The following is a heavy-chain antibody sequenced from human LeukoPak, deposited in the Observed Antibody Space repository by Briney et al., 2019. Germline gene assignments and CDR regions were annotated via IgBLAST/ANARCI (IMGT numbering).Heavy chain of an antibody. CDR3: ARQVTTVTSFDS. V-gene: IGHV5-51*01. CDR2: IYPADSDT. Sequence: GESLKISCKGSGFSFTTYWIGWVRQMPGKGLEWMGIIYPADSDTRYSPSFQGQVTISADKSINTAYLRWSGLKASDTAMYYCARQVTTVTSFDSWGQGTLVTVSS. CDR1: GFSFTTYW. J-gene: IGHJ4*02. D-gene: IGHD4-17*01.